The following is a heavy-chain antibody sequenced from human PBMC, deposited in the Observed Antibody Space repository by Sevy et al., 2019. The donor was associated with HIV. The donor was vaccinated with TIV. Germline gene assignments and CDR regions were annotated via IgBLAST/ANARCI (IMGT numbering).Heavy chain of an antibody. D-gene: IGHD6-19*01. J-gene: IGHJ1*01. V-gene: IGHV3-21*06. CDR2: ISDTSGYI. CDR1: GVSLNTYS. CDR3: ARDAGSGWQKYXXQ. Sequence: GGSLRLSCAASGVSLNTYSMNWVRQAPGKGLEWVSSISDTSGYIFYADSVKGRFTISRDNARNSLYLQMNSLRAEDTAVYYCARDAGSGWQKYXXQWGXXTLVTVSS.